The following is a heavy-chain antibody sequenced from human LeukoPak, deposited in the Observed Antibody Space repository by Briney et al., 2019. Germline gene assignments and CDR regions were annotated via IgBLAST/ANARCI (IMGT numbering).Heavy chain of an antibody. Sequence: GGSLRLSCAASGFTFSDYYMSWIRQAPGKGLEWVAVISYDGSNKYYADSVKGRFTISRDNSKNTLYLQMNSLRAEDTAVYYCAKLEDPVMVRSVDYWGQGTLVTVSS. D-gene: IGHD5-18*01. V-gene: IGHV3-30*18. CDR1: GFTFSDYY. CDR2: ISYDGSNK. CDR3: AKLEDPVMVRSVDY. J-gene: IGHJ4*02.